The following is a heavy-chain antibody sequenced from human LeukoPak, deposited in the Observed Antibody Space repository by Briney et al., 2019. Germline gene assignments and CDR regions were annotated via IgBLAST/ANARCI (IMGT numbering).Heavy chain of an antibody. CDR3: ARVHFRDLTWFDP. CDR2: INAGNGNT. CDR1: GYTFTSYA. Sequence: GASVKVSCKASGYTFTSYAMHWVRQAPGQRLEWMGWINAGNGNTKYSQKFQGRVTITRDTSASTAYMELSSLRSEDTAVYYCARVHFRDLTWFDPWGQGTLVTVSS. V-gene: IGHV1-3*01. D-gene: IGHD2/OR15-2a*01. J-gene: IGHJ5*02.